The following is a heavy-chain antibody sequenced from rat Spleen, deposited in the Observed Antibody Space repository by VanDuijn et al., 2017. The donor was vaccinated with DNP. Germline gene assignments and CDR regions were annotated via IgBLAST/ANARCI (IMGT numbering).Heavy chain of an antibody. CDR1: GFTFSYYG. D-gene: IGHD1-6*01. Sequence: EVQLVESGGGLVQPGRSLKLSCAASGFTFSYYGMAWVRQTPTKGLEWVASITSTGGSTYYRDSVKGRFTISRDNTNSTLYLQMDSLRSEDTATYYCTTSEAYTTDAWGQGTSVTVSS. V-gene: IGHV5-20*01. CDR3: TTSEAYTTDA. J-gene: IGHJ4*01. CDR2: ITSTGGST.